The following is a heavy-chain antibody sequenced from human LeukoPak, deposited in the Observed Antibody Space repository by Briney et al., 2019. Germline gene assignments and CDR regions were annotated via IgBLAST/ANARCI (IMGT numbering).Heavy chain of an antibody. D-gene: IGHD3-10*01. V-gene: IGHV3-7*05. J-gene: IGHJ5*02. CDR1: GFTFSNYW. Sequence: GGSLRLSCVASGFTFSNYWMTWVRQAPGKGLEWVANIKPDGSEKHFVDSVRGRFTISRDNAKNSLYLQMNSLRAEDTGVYYCVRGSSGTVVRGVAWAWFDPWGQGTLVTVSS. CDR3: VRGSSGTVVRGVAWAWFDP. CDR2: IKPDGSEK.